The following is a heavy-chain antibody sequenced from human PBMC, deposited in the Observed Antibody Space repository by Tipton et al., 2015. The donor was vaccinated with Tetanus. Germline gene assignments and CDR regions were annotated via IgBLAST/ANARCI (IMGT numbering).Heavy chain of an antibody. J-gene: IGHJ4*01. CDR2: IXYSGSX. CDR3: ARDXXRGXXGWNYXXY. V-gene: IGHV4-31*03. CDR1: GGSXXXGGXX. Sequence: TLSLTCTVSGGSXXXGGXXXSXXXQHXXXGLXXXGDIXYSGSXYYNXXLKSRVTISXDTSXNQFSXKLNSXTAAXXAVYXCARDXXRGXXGWNYXXYWGXGTLXTVS. D-gene: IGHD3-10*01.